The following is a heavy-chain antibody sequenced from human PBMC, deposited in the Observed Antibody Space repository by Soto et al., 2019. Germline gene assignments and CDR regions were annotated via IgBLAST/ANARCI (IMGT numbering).Heavy chain of an antibody. Sequence: QVQLVQSGAEVKKPGSSVKVSCKASGGIFSTYPISWLRQPPGQGLEGRGGIIPLFGKPNYAQRFQGRVTITADESTSTAYMELSRLRSEDTAVYYCARDRDDYGSGNYYNRIDFWGQGTLVTVSS. CDR3: ARDRDDYGSGNYYNRIDF. CDR2: IIPLFGKP. J-gene: IGHJ4*02. V-gene: IGHV1-69*01. CDR1: GGIFSTYP. D-gene: IGHD3-10*01.